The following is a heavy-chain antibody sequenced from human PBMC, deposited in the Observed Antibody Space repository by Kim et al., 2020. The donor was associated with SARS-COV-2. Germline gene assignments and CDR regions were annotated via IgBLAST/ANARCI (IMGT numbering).Heavy chain of an antibody. V-gene: IGHV3-33*06. Sequence: GGSLRLSCAASGFTFSSYGMHWVRQAPGKGLEWVAVIWYDGSNKYYADSVKGRFTISRDNSKNTLYLQMNSLRAEDTAVYYCAKDLRRCSGGSCYESYYYGMDVWGQGTTVTVSS. J-gene: IGHJ6*02. D-gene: IGHD2-15*01. CDR2: IWYDGSNK. CDR3: AKDLRRCSGGSCYESYYYGMDV. CDR1: GFTFSSYG.